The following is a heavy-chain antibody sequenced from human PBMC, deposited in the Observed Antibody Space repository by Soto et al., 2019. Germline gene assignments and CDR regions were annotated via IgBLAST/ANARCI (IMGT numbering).Heavy chain of an antibody. CDR1: GYTFTGYY. J-gene: IGHJ4*02. D-gene: IGHD3-9*01. V-gene: IGHV1-2*04. CDR2: INPNSGGT. Sequence: QVQLVQSGAEVKKPGASVKVSCKASGYTFTGYYMHWVRQAPGQGLEWMGWINPNSGGTNYAQEFQGWVTMTRDTSIGTVYMELSRLRSDDTAVYYCARTPVDILTGLYYFDYWGQGTLVTVSS. CDR3: ARTPVDILTGLYYFDY.